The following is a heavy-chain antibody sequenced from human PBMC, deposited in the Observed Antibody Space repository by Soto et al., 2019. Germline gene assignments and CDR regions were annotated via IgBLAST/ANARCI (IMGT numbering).Heavy chain of an antibody. J-gene: IGHJ4*02. D-gene: IGHD3-22*01. CDR2: INPNSGGT. V-gene: IGHV1-2*02. Sequence: QVQLVQSGAEVKKPGASVKVSCKASGYTFTGYYMHWVRQAPGQGLEWMGWINPNSGGTNYAQKFQGRVTMTRDTSISTAYMELSRLRSDDTAVYYCAREGPYYYDSSGYPSMAYYFDYWGQGTLVTVSS. CDR3: AREGPYYYDSSGYPSMAYYFDY. CDR1: GYTFTGYY.